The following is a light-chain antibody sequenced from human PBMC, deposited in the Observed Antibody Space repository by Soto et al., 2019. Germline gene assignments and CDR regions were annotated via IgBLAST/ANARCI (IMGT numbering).Light chain of an antibody. J-gene: IGLJ2*01. CDR2: DVS. Sequence: QPALTQPASVSGSPGQLITISCTGTSSGVGGYNYVSWYQQHPGKAPKLMIYDVSNRPSGVSNRFSGSKSGNTASLTISGLQAEDEAGYYCSSYTSSSTLVFGGGTKVTVL. CDR1: SSGVGGYNY. CDR3: SSYTSSSTLV. V-gene: IGLV2-14*01.